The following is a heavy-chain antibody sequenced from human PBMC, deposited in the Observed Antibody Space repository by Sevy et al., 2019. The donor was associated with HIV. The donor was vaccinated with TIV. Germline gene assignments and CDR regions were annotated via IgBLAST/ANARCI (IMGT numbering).Heavy chain of an antibody. J-gene: IGHJ4*02. CDR1: GGSISSSNW. Sequence: SETLSLTCAVSGGSISSSNWWSWVRQPPGKGLEWIGEIYHSGSTNYNPSLKSRVTISVDKSKNQFSLKLSSVTAADTAVYYCASPVKPNSSGNFEYWGQGTLVTVSS. V-gene: IGHV4-4*02. CDR3: ASPVKPNSSGNFEY. CDR2: IYHSGST. D-gene: IGHD3-22*01.